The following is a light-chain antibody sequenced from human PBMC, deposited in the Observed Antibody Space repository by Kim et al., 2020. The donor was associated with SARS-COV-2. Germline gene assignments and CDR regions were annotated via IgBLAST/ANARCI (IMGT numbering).Light chain of an antibody. V-gene: IGLV4-69*01. CDR2: LNSDGSH. CDR1: SGHSSYA. J-gene: IGLJ3*02. Sequence: QPVLTQSPSGSASLGASVKLTCLLSSGHSSYAIAWHQQQPDKGPRFLMKLNSDGSHSKGDGIPDRFSGSSSGAERYLTISSLQSEDEADYYCQTWGTGIGVFGGGTQLTVL. CDR3: QTWGTGIGV.